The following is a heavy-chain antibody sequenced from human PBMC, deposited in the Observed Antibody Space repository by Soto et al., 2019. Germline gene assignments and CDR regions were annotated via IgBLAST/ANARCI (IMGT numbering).Heavy chain of an antibody. D-gene: IGHD6-13*01. J-gene: IGHJ4*02. CDR3: AKDSWYFDL. CDR1: GFVFTNFW. Sequence: GGSLRLSCEASGFVFTNFWMHWVRHVPGKGLVWVARIDTSGHSTNYAESVKGRFTISRDNAKNTVSLQMNSLRVEDTGVYYCAKDSWYFDLWSQGSQVTVPQ. V-gene: IGHV3-74*01. CDR2: IDTSGHST.